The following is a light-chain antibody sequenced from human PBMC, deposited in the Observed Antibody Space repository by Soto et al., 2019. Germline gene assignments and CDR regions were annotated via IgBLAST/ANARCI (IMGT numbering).Light chain of an antibody. J-gene: IGKJ4*01. Sequence: TLSSSPGERATLSCRASQSIDTYLAWYQQKPGQAPRLLIYDASDRATGIPARFSGSGSGTAFTLTISGLEPEDFALYYCQQRYNWPLTFGGGTKVDI. CDR3: QQRYNWPLT. CDR1: QSIDTY. CDR2: DAS. V-gene: IGKV3-11*01.